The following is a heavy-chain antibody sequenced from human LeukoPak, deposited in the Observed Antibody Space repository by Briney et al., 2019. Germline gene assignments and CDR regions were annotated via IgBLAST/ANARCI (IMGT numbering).Heavy chain of an antibody. CDR3: ARHYYYDSSGLIDI. CDR1: GGSISSYY. Sequence: SETLSLTCTVSGGSISSYYWSWIRQPPGKGLEWIGYIYYSGSTNYNPSLKSRVTISVDTSKNQFSLKRSSVTAADTAVYYCARHYYYDSSGLIDIWGQGTMVTVSS. J-gene: IGHJ3*02. V-gene: IGHV4-59*08. CDR2: IYYSGST. D-gene: IGHD3-22*01.